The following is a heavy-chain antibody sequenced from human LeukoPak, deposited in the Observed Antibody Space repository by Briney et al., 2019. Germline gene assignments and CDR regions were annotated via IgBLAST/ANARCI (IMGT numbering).Heavy chain of an antibody. CDR3: AKDEYSSGWSTDY. CDR1: GFTFSSYG. CDR2: ISYDGSNK. Sequence: PGGSLRLSCAASGFTFSSYGMHWVRQAPGKGLEWVAVISYDGSNKYYADSVKGRFTISRDNSKNTLYLQMNSLRAEDTAVYYCAKDEYSSGWSTDYWGQGTLVTVSS. D-gene: IGHD6-19*01. V-gene: IGHV3-30*18. J-gene: IGHJ4*02.